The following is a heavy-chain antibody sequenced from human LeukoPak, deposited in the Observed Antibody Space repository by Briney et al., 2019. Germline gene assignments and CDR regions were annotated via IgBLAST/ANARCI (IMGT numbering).Heavy chain of an antibody. CDR3: ARGRSRYCSSTSCAKMGVSWFDP. D-gene: IGHD2-2*01. Sequence: GGSLRLSCAASGFIFSTYSMTWVRQAPGKGLEWVSSISSSSRYIYYADSVKGRFTISRDNAENSLYLQMNSLRAEDTAVYYCARGRSRYCSSTSCAKMGVSWFDPWGQGTLVTVSS. J-gene: IGHJ5*02. V-gene: IGHV3-21*06. CDR1: GFIFSTYS. CDR2: ISSSSRYI.